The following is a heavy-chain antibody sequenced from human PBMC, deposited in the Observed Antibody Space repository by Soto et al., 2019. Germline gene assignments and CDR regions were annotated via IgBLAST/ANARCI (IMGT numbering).Heavy chain of an antibody. CDR1: GFTFSSYG. CDR3: AKEVQQLALY. J-gene: IGHJ4*02. V-gene: IGHV3-30*18. Sequence: GGSLRLSCASSGFTFSSYGMHWVRQAPGKGLEWVAVISYDGSNKYYADSVKGRFTISRDNSKNTLYLQMNSLRAEDTAVYYCAKEVQQLALYRGQGTLVTVSS. CDR2: ISYDGSNK. D-gene: IGHD6-13*01.